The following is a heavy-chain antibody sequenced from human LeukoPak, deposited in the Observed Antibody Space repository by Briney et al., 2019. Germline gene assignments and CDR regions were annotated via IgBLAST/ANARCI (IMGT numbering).Heavy chain of an antibody. Sequence: SSETLSLTCTVSGGSVSSGSYYWSWIRQPPGKGLEWIGYIYYSGSTNYNPSLKSRVTISVDTSKNQFSLKLSSVTAADTAVYYCARDRLIVGGIFDYWGQGTLVTVSS. CDR2: IYYSGST. J-gene: IGHJ4*02. V-gene: IGHV4-61*01. CDR3: ARDRLIVGGIFDY. CDR1: GGSVSSGSYY. D-gene: IGHD1-26*01.